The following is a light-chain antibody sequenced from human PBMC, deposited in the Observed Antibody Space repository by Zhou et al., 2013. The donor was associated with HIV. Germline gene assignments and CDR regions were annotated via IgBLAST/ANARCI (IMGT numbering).Light chain of an antibody. V-gene: IGKV1-5*03. CDR2: KAS. Sequence: DIQMTQSPSTLSASVGDRVTITCRASQSISSWLAWYQQIPGKAPKLLIYKASSLESGVPSRFSGSGSGTEFTLTISSLQPDDFATYYCQHYSIFPGTFGQGTKVEIK. CDR3: QHYSIFPGT. CDR1: QSISSW. J-gene: IGKJ1*01.